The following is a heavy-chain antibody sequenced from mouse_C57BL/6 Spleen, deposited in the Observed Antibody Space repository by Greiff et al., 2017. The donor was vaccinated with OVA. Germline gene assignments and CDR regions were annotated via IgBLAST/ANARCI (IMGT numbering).Heavy chain of an antibody. D-gene: IGHD1-1*01. V-gene: IGHV1-80*01. CDR3: ARWGTTVVAFDY. J-gene: IGHJ2*01. CDR1: GYAFSSYW. CDR2: IYPGDGDT. Sequence: VQLQQSGAELVKPGASVKISCKASGYAFSSYWMNWVKQRPGKGLEGIGQIYPGDGDTNYNGKFKGKATLTADKSSSTAYMQLSSLTSEDSAVYFCARWGTTVVAFDYWGQGTTLTVSS.